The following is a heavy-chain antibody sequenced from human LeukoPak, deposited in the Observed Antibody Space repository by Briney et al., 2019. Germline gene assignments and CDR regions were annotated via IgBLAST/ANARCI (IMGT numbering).Heavy chain of an antibody. D-gene: IGHD3-16*02. CDR2: IIPILGIA. V-gene: IGHV1-69*04. Sequence: SVKVSCKASGGTFSSYAISWVRQAPGQGLEWMGRIIPILGIANYAQKFQGRVTITADKSTSTAYMELSSLRSEDTAVYYCARAVITFGGVIVIPGSFDYWGQGTLVTVSS. J-gene: IGHJ4*02. CDR3: ARAVITFGGVIVIPGSFDY. CDR1: GGTFSSYA.